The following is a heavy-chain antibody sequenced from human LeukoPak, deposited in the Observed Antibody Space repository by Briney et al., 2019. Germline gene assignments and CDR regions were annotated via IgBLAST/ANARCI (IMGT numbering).Heavy chain of an antibody. CDR1: GASIRRNNYY. CDR3: AKVGAYGDYARHDY. J-gene: IGHJ4*02. CDR2: IYSSVST. Sequence: PSETLSLTCTVSGASIRRNNYYWGWIRQPPGKGLEWIGTIYSSVSTYYNPSLKSRVTISVDTSKNQFSLKLTSVTAADTAVYYCAKVGAYGDYARHDYWGQGTLVTVSS. V-gene: IGHV4-39*01. D-gene: IGHD4-17*01.